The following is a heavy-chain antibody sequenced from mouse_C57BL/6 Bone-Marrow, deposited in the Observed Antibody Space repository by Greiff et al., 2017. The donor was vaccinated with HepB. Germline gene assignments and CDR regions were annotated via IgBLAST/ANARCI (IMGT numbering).Heavy chain of an antibody. D-gene: IGHD1-1*01. V-gene: IGHV1-81*01. J-gene: IGHJ1*03. Sequence: QVQLQQSGAELARPGASVKLSCKASGYTFTSYGISWVKQRTGQGLEWIGEIYPRSGNTYYNEKFKGKATLTADKSSSTAYMELRSLTSEDSAVYFCAREGVITTVVDHWYFDVWGTGTTVTDSS. CDR1: GYTFTSYG. CDR3: AREGVITTVVDHWYFDV. CDR2: IYPRSGNT.